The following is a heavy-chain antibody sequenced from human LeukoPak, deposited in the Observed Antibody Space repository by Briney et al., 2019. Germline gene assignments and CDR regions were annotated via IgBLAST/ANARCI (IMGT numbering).Heavy chain of an antibody. D-gene: IGHD6-19*01. Sequence: ASVKVSCKASGYTFTGHYMHWVRQAPGQGLEWMGWINSNSGDTGYAQKFQGRVTMTRDTSISTAYMDLNRLKPDDTAVYYCARSRDSSGWYVDPWGQGTLVTVSS. V-gene: IGHV1-2*02. CDR3: ARSRDSSGWYVDP. CDR2: INSNSGDT. CDR1: GYTFTGHY. J-gene: IGHJ5*02.